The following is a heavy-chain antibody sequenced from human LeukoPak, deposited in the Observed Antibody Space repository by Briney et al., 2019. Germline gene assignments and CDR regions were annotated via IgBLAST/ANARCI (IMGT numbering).Heavy chain of an antibody. CDR2: VYSDGSRT. CDR3: ARSGAGGAFDI. D-gene: IGHD3-10*01. V-gene: IGHV3-74*01. Sequence: GGSLRLSCAASGFTFSSYWMHWVRQAPGKGLVWVSRVYSDGSRTTYADSVKGRFTISGDNAKNTLFLQMNSLTAEDTAVYYCARSGAGGAFDIWGRGTMVTVSS. CDR1: GFTFSSYW. J-gene: IGHJ3*02.